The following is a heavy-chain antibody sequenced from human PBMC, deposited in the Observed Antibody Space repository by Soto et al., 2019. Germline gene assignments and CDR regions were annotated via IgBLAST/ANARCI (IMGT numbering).Heavy chain of an antibody. J-gene: IGHJ6*02. V-gene: IGHV3-15*07. Sequence: GGSLRRSCAASGFTFSNAWMNWVRKAPGKGLEWVGRIKSKTDGGTTDYAAPVKGRFTISRDDSKNTLYLQMNSLKTEDTAVYYCTTEPGGLRGGSYYYYGMDVWGQGTTVTVSS. D-gene: IGHD1-26*01. CDR3: TTEPGGLRGGSYYYYGMDV. CDR1: GFTFSNAW. CDR2: IKSKTDGGTT.